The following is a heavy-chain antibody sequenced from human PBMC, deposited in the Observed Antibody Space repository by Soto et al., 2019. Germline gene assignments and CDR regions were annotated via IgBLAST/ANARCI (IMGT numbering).Heavy chain of an antibody. J-gene: IGHJ5*02. D-gene: IGHD3-22*01. CDR3: ARVWGMSYYDSSGYLNWFDP. V-gene: IGHV4-4*02. Sequence: KLSETLSLTCAVSGGSISSSNWWSWVRQPPGKGLEWIGEIYHSGSTNYNPSLKSRVTISVDKSKNQFSLKLSSVTAADTAVYYCARVWGMSYYDSSGYLNWFDPWGQGTLVTVSS. CDR1: GGSISSSNW. CDR2: IYHSGST.